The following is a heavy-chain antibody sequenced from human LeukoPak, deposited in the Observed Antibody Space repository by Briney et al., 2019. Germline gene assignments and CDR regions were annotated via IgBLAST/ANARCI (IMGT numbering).Heavy chain of an antibody. J-gene: IGHJ4*02. CDR3: ARSPLYGGNSGFDY. V-gene: IGHV1-8*01. CDR1: GYTFTSYD. Sequence: GASVKVSCKASGYTFTSYDINWVRQAPGQGLEGMGWMNPNSGNTGYAQKFQGRVTMTRNTSISTAYMELSSLRSEDTAVYYCARSPLYGGNSGFDYWGQGTLVTVSS. D-gene: IGHD4-23*01. CDR2: MNPNSGNT.